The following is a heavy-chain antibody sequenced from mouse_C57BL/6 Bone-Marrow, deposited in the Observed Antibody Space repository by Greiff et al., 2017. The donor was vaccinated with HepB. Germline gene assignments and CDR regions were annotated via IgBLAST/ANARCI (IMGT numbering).Heavy chain of an antibody. J-gene: IGHJ2*01. V-gene: IGHV5-15*01. CDR3: ARHDVYYFDY. CDR2: ISNLAYSI. CDR1: GFTFSDYG. Sequence: EVKLMESGGGLVQPGGSLKLSCAASGFTFSDYGMAWVRQAPRKGPEWVAFISNLAYSIYYADTVTGRFTISRENAKNTLYLEMRSLRSEDTAMYYCARHDVYYFDYWGQGTTLTVSS. D-gene: IGHD2-3*01.